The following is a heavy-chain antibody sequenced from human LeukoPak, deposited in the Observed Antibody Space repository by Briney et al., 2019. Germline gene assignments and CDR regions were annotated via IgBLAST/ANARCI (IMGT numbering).Heavy chain of an antibody. Sequence: GGSLRLSCAASGFTFSSYAMSWVRQAPGKGLEGVSTISGSGGSTYYADSVKGRFTISRDNSKNTLHLQMNSLRAEDTAVYYCARPFSGSYSDAFDLWGQGTMVTVSS. V-gene: IGHV3-23*01. D-gene: IGHD1-26*01. J-gene: IGHJ3*01. CDR1: GFTFSSYA. CDR3: ARPFSGSYSDAFDL. CDR2: ISGSGGST.